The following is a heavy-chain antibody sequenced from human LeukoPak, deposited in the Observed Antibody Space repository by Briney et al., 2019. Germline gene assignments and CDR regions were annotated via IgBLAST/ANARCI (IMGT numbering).Heavy chain of an antibody. CDR1: GFTFSSYE. CDR2: ISSSGRTM. Sequence: GGSLRLSCAASGFTFSSYEMNWVRQAPGKGLEWVSYISSSGRTMYYADSVKGRFTISRENAKNSLYLQMNSLRAEDTAVYYCARAYDFWSGYYKGGFDYWGQGTLVTVSS. D-gene: IGHD3-3*01. CDR3: ARAYDFWSGYYKGGFDY. V-gene: IGHV3-48*03. J-gene: IGHJ4*02.